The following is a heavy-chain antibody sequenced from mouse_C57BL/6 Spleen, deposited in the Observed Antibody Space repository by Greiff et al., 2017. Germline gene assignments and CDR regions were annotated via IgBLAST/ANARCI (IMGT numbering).Heavy chain of an antibody. Sequence: EVKLVESGGGLVKPGGSLKLSCAASGFTFSSYAMSWVRQTPEKRLEWVATISDGGSYTYYPDNVKGRFTISRDNAKNNLYLQMSHLKSEDTAMYYCARDRTHFCVWGTGTTVTVSS. D-gene: IGHD2-14*01. CDR2: ISDGGSYT. V-gene: IGHV5-4*03. CDR3: ARDRTHFCV. CDR1: GFTFSSYA. J-gene: IGHJ1*03.